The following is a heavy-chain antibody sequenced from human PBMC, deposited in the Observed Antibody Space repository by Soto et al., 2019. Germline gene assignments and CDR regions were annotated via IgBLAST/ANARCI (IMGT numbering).Heavy chain of an antibody. CDR2: IYYSGST. D-gene: IGHD7-27*01. Sequence: QVQLQESGPGLVKPSETLSLTCTVSGGSISSYYWSWIRQPPGKGLEWIGYIYYSGSTNYNPSLKSRVTISVDTSKNQFSLKLSSVTAADTAVYYCASCWGGDYYYYYMDVWGKGTTVTVSS. CDR3: ASCWGGDYYYYYMDV. J-gene: IGHJ6*03. V-gene: IGHV4-59*01. CDR1: GGSISSYY.